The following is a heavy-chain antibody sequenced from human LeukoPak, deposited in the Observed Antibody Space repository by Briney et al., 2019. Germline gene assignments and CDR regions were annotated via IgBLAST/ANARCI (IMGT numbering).Heavy chain of an antibody. CDR2: IIPIFGTA. D-gene: IGHD1-26*01. Sequence: SVKVSCKASGGTFSSYAISWVRQAPAQGLEWMGGIIPIFGTANYAQKFQGRVTLTADKSTNTAYMELSSLRCEDTAVYYCARGGSYLDAFDIWGQGTMVTVSS. V-gene: IGHV1-69*06. CDR3: ARGGSYLDAFDI. CDR1: GGTFSSYA. J-gene: IGHJ3*02.